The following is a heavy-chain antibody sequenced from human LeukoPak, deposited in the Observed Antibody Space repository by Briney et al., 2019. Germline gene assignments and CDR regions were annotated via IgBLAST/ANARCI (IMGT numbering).Heavy chain of an antibody. D-gene: IGHD4-17*01. CDR3: ARDRELSYGDTLGWAFDI. Sequence: ASVKVSCKASGYTFTSCYMHWVRQAPGQGLEWMGIINPSGGSTSYAQKFQGRVTMTRDTSTSTVYMELSSLRSEDTAVYYCARDRELSYGDTLGWAFDIWGQGTMVTVSS. CDR1: GYTFTSCY. V-gene: IGHV1-46*01. J-gene: IGHJ3*02. CDR2: INPSGGST.